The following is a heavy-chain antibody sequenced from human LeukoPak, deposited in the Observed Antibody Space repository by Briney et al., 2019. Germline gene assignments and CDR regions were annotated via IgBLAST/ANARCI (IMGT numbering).Heavy chain of an antibody. V-gene: IGHV3-21*01. CDR2: ISSSSSYI. CDR1: GFTFSSYN. J-gene: IGHJ6*02. Sequence: GGSLRLSCAASGFTFSSYNMNWVRQAPGKGLEWVSSISSSSSYIYYADSVKGRFTIPRDNAKNSLYLQMNSLRAEDTAVYYCAREAYYDILTGYYSYYYGMDVWGQGTTVTVSS. D-gene: IGHD3-9*01. CDR3: AREAYYDILTGYYSYYYGMDV.